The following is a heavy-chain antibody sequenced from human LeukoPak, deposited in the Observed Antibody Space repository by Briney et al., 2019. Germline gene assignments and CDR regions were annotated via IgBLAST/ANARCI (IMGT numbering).Heavy chain of an antibody. CDR2: KYYSGRT. Sequence: PSETLSLTCTVSGASISSYYWSWIRQPPGKGLEWIGYKYYSGRTNYNPSLKSRVTISVDTSKNQFSLKLSSVTAADTAVYYRARGGYTYGFDAFDIWGQGTMVTVSS. CDR3: ARGGYTYGFDAFDI. CDR1: GASISSYY. V-gene: IGHV4-59*01. J-gene: IGHJ3*02. D-gene: IGHD5-18*01.